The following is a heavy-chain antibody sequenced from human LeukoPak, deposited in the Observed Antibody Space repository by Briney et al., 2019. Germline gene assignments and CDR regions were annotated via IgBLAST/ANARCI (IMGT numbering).Heavy chain of an antibody. Sequence: SETLSLTCAVYGGSFSGYYWSWIRQPPGKGLEWIGEINHSGSTNYNPSPKSRVTISVDTSKNQFSLKLSSVTAADTAVYYCARGPRDYDFWSGYQPPRRWFGPWGQGTLVTVSS. J-gene: IGHJ5*02. CDR3: ARGPRDYDFWSGYQPPRRWFGP. D-gene: IGHD3-3*01. V-gene: IGHV4-34*01. CDR2: INHSGST. CDR1: GGSFSGYY.